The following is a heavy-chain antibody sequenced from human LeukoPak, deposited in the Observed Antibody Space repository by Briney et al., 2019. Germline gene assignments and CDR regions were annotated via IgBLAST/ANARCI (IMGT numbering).Heavy chain of an antibody. CDR3: AKEAAAGYYYYYYYMDV. D-gene: IGHD6-13*01. V-gene: IGHV3-23*01. CDR2: ISGSGGST. CDR1: GFTFSSYA. J-gene: IGHJ6*03. Sequence: GGSLRLSCAASGFTFSSYAMSWVRQAPGKGLEWVSAISGSGGSTYYADSVKGRFTISRDNSKNTLYLQMNSLRAEDTAVYYCAKEAAAGYYYYYYYMDVWGKGTTVTVSS.